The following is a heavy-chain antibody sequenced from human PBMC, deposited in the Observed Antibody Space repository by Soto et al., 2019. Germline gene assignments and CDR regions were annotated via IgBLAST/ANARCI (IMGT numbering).Heavy chain of an antibody. CDR1: GYTFTGYY. CDR2: INPNSGGT. V-gene: IGHV1-2*04. D-gene: IGHD2-2*01. Sequence: ASVKVSCKASGYTFTGYYMHWVRQAPGQGLEWMGWINPNSGGTNYAQKFQGWVTMTRDTSISTAYMELSRLRSDDTAVYYCARDGGRDIVLVPAAPLYWFDPWGQGTLVTVSS. J-gene: IGHJ5*02. CDR3: ARDGGRDIVLVPAAPLYWFDP.